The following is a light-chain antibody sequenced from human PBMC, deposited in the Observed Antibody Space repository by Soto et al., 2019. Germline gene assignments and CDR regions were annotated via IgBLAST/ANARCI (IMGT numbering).Light chain of an antibody. CDR1: QSVVSNY. CDR3: QQYGTSPLT. J-gene: IGKJ4*01. Sequence: EIVLTQSPATLSLSPGERATLSCGTSQSVVSNYLAWYQQRPGLAPRLLIYDVSSRATGIPDRFSGSGSGTDFTLTISRLEPEDLAVYYCQQYGTSPLTFGGGTKVEIK. CDR2: DVS. V-gene: IGKV3D-20*01.